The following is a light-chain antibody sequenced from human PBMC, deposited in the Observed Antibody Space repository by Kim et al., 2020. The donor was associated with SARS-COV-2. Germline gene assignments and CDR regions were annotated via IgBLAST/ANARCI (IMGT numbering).Light chain of an antibody. V-gene: IGLV1-51*01. CDR2: DNN. J-gene: IGLJ2*01. CDR1: SSNIGNNY. Sequence: PGQKVTNSCSGSSSNIGNNYVSWYQQLPGTAPKLLIYDNNKRPSGIPDRFSGSKSGTSATLGITGLQTGDEADYYCGTWDSSLSVVFGGGTQLTVL. CDR3: GTWDSSLSVV.